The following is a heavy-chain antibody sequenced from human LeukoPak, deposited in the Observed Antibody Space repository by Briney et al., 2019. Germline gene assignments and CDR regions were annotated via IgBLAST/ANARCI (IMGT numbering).Heavy chain of an antibody. CDR1: GGSISSYY. CDR3: ARVTMVRGVRGPGYYYYGMDV. V-gene: IGHV4-59*01. J-gene: IGHJ6*02. D-gene: IGHD3-10*01. Sequence: SETLSLTCTVSGGSISSYYWSWIRQPPGKGLEWIGYIYYSGSTNYNPSLKSRVTISVDTSKNQFSLKLSSVTAADTAVYYCARVTMVRGVRGPGYYYYGMDVWGRGTTVTVSS. CDR2: IYYSGST.